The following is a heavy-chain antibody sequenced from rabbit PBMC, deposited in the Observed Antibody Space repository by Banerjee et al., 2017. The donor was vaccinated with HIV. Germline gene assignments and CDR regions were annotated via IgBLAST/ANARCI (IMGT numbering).Heavy chain of an antibody. CDR3: ARAYYGSYNGDLYYFDL. CDR2: IYGGSSGST. Sequence: QEQLEESGGDLVKPEGSLTLTCTASGFTLSSYWICWVRQAPGKRPEWIACIYGGSSGSTYYASWAKGRFTISKTSSTTVTLQMTSLTGADTATYFCARAYYGSYNGDLYYFDLWGPGTLVTVS. V-gene: IGHV1S45*01. D-gene: IGHD5-1*01. J-gene: IGHJ4*01. CDR1: GFTLSSYW.